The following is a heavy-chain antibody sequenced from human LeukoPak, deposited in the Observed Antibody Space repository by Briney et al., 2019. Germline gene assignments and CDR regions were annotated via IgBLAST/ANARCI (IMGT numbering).Heavy chain of an antibody. J-gene: IGHJ4*02. CDR2: IIPIFGTA. CDR3: ATGGPRRYSSSWYFRPDSPSGYYFDY. Sequence: VASVKVSCKASGGTFSSYAISWVRQAPGQGLEWMGGIIPIFGTANYAQKFQGRVTITTDESTSTAYMELSSLRSEDTAVYYCATGGPRRYSSSWYFRPDSPSGYYFDYWGQGTLVTVSS. CDR1: GGTFSSYA. V-gene: IGHV1-69*05. D-gene: IGHD6-13*01.